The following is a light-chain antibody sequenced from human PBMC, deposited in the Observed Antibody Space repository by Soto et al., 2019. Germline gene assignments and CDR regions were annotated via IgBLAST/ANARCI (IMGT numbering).Light chain of an antibody. CDR2: QAS. J-gene: IGKJ2*01. CDR1: QSISSW. V-gene: IGKV1-5*03. CDR3: QQYNSYSS. Sequence: DIQMTQSPSTLSASVGDRVTVTCRASQSISSWLAWYQQKPGKAPKLLIYQASRLESGVPSRFSGSGSGTEFTLTISSLQPDDFATYYCQQYNSYSSFGQGTKLEIK.